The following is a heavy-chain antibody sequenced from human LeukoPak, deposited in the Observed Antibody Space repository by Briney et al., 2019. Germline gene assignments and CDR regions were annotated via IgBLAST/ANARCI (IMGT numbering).Heavy chain of an antibody. CDR2: INVDGSIT. J-gene: IGHJ4*02. CDR3: ASAHSYSTKDY. CDR1: RFTLSNYW. Sequence: GGSLRLSCAASRFTLSNYWMLCVPHAPGKGLVWVSRINVDGSITTSADSVKGRFTISRDNAKNTLYLQMDSLRAEDTAVYYCASAHSYSTKDYWGQGTLVTVSS. V-gene: IGHV3-74*01. D-gene: IGHD6-13*01.